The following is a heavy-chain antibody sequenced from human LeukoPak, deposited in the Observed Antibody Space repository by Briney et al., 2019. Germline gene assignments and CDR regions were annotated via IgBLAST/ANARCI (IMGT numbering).Heavy chain of an antibody. CDR2: IIPIFGTA. Sequence: GASVKVSCKASGGTFSSYAISWVRQAPGQGLEWMGGIIPIFGTANYAQKFQGRVTITTDESTSTAYMELSSLRSEDTAVYYCAQIVRGVNPDYYDSSGYYQPFDYWGQGTLVTVSS. J-gene: IGHJ4*02. CDR3: AQIVRGVNPDYYDSSGYYQPFDY. CDR1: GGTFSSYA. V-gene: IGHV1-69*05. D-gene: IGHD3-22*01.